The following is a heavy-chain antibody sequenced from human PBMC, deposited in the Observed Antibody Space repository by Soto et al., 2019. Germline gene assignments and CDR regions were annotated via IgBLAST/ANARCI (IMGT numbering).Heavy chain of an antibody. CDR3: AKDGSSSWPKKILGRFDP. CDR2: LSYDGSNK. CDR1: GFTFSSYG. Sequence: VQLVESGGGVVQPGRSLRLSCAASGFTFSSYGMHWVRQAPGKGQEWVAVLSYDGSNKYYADSVKGRFTISRDNSKNTLYLQMNSLRAEDTAVYYCAKDGSSSWPKKILGRFDPWGQGTLVTVSS. J-gene: IGHJ5*02. D-gene: IGHD6-13*01. V-gene: IGHV3-30*18.